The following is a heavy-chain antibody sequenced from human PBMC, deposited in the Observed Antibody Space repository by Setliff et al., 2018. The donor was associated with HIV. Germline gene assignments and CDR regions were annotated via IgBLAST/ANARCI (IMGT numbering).Heavy chain of an antibody. V-gene: IGHV4-39*07. CDR1: GDSISSSYYY. CDR3: ARGAPYCNHGVCHLFDY. CDR2: INHSGRA. J-gene: IGHJ4*01. Sequence: SETLSLTCTVSGDSISSSYYYWGWIRQPPGKGLEWLGEINHSGRARYNPSLKSRVTILVDTSKNQFSLRLSSVTAADTAVYYCARGAPYCNHGVCHLFDYWGHGNRVTVSS. D-gene: IGHD2-8*01.